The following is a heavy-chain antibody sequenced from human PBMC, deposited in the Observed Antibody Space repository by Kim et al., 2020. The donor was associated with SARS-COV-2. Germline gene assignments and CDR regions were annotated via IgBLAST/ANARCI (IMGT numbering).Heavy chain of an antibody. V-gene: IGHV3-23*01. CDR1: GFTFSSYA. CDR3: AKDAAAARHYYYYYMDV. Sequence: GGSLRLSCAASGFTFSSYAMSWVRQAPGKGLEWVSAISGSGGSTYYADSVKGRFTISRDNSKNTLYLQMNSLRAEDPAVYYCAKDAAAARHYYYYYMDVWGKGTTVTVSS. CDR2: ISGSGGST. J-gene: IGHJ6*03. D-gene: IGHD6-13*01.